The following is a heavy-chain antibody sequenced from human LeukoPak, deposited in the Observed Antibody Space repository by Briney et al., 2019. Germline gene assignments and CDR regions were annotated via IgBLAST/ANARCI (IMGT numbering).Heavy chain of an antibody. CDR3: AKDRLEYLGY. CDR2: IRYDGSNK. J-gene: IGHJ4*02. V-gene: IGHV3-30*02. CDR1: GFTFSSYG. D-gene: IGHD2-2*01. Sequence: GGSLRLSCAASGFTFSSYGMHWVRQAPGKGLEWVAFIRYDGSNKYYADSVKGRFTISRDNSKNTLYLQMNSLSAEDTAVYYCAKDRLEYLGYWGQGTLVTVSS.